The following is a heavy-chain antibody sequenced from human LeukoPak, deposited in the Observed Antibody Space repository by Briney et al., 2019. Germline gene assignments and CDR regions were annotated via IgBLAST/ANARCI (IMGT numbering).Heavy chain of an antibody. D-gene: IGHD3-16*01. J-gene: IGHJ5*02. CDR3: TRPIQGLYEGPRFDP. Sequence: GGSLKLSCAASRFTFSGSAMHWVRQASGKGLEWVGRIRSKANSYATAYAASVKGRFTISRDDSKNTAYLQMNSLKTEDTAVYYCTRPIQGLYEGPRFDPWGQGTLVTVSS. CDR2: IRSKANSYAT. V-gene: IGHV3-73*01. CDR1: RFTFSGSA.